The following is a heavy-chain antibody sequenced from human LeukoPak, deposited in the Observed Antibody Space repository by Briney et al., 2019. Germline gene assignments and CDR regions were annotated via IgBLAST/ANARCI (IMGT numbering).Heavy chain of an antibody. CDR3: ARAGGQYYYDSSGYYAFDI. CDR1: GYTFTSYA. J-gene: IGHJ3*02. V-gene: IGHV7-4-1*02. D-gene: IGHD3-22*01. Sequence: GASVKVSCKASGYTFTSYAMNWVRQAPGQGLEWMGWINTNTGNPTYAQGFTGRFVFSLDTSVSTVYLQISSLKAEDTAVYYCARAGGQYYYDSSGYYAFDIWGQGTMVTVSS. CDR2: INTNTGNP.